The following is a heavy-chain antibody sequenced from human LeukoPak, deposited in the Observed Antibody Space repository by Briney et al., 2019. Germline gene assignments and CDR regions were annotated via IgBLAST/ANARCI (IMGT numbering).Heavy chain of an antibody. CDR1: GGTFTRYA. J-gene: IGHJ3*02. CDR3: ATGSTGNDAFAI. V-gene: IGHV1-69*13. D-gene: IGHD3-9*01. Sequence: SVKVSCKASGGTFTRYAISWVRQAPGQGVEWRGGIIPIFGTANYVQKFQGSVTTTADESTSTAYMELSTLRSEDTAVYYCATGSTGNDAFAIWGQGTMVTVSS. CDR2: IIPIFGTA.